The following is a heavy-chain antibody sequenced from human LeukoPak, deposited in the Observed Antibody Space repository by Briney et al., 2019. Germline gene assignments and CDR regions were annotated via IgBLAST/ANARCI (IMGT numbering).Heavy chain of an antibody. J-gene: IGHJ3*02. D-gene: IGHD1-26*01. Sequence: SVKVSSKASGASFITYAISSGRQAPGQGLEWMGRIIPILGIANYAQKFQGRVTITADKSTSTAYMELSSLRSEDTAVYYFASDQEVRGGATVACDIWGQGTMVTVSS. CDR3: ASDQEVRGGATVACDI. CDR1: GASFITYA. V-gene: IGHV1-69*04. CDR2: IIPILGIA.